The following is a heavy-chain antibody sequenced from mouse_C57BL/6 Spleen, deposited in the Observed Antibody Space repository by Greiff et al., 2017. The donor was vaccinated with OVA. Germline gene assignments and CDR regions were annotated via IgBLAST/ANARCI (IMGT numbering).Heavy chain of an antibody. D-gene: IGHD2-4*01. CDR1: GFTFSSYG. J-gene: IGHJ2*01. V-gene: IGHV5-6*01. CDR2: ISSGGSYT. CDR3: ARPYDYDVGYFDY. Sequence: EVHLVESGGDLVKPGGSLKLSCAASGFTFSSYGMSWVRQTPDKRLEWVATISSGGSYTYYPDSVKGRFTISRDNAKNTLYLQMSSLKSEDTAMYYCARPYDYDVGYFDYWGQGTTLTVSS.